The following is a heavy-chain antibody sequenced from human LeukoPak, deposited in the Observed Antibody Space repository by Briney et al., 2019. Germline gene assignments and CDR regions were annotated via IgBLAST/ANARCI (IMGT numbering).Heavy chain of an antibody. D-gene: IGHD3-16*02. CDR3: ARVVREEDGMDV. V-gene: IGHV5-10-1*01. CDR2: IDPSDSYT. Sequence: GESLKISCKGSGYSFTSYWISWVRQMPGKGLEWMGRIDPSDSYTNYSPSFQGHVTISADKSISTAFLQWSSLKASDTAMYYCARVVREEDGMDVWGQGTPVTVSS. J-gene: IGHJ6*02. CDR1: GYSFTSYW.